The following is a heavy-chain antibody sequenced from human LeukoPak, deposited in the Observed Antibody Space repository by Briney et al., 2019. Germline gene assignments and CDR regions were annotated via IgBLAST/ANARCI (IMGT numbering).Heavy chain of an antibody. CDR2: INHSGST. Sequence: SETLSLTCAVYGGSFSGYYWSWIRQPPGKGLEWIGEINHSGSTNYNPSLKSRVTISVDTSKNQFSLKLSSVTAADTAVYYCARGRYGSGSYYWHYYYYMDVWGKGTTVTVSS. J-gene: IGHJ6*03. D-gene: IGHD3-10*01. V-gene: IGHV4-34*01. CDR3: ARGRYGSGSYYWHYYYYMDV. CDR1: GGSFSGYY.